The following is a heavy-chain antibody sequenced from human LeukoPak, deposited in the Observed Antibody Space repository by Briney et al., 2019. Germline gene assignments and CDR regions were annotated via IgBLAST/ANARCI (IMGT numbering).Heavy chain of an antibody. V-gene: IGHV3-33*01. CDR1: GFTFSSYG. CDR3: ARDRVLMVYATRKNGMDV. D-gene: IGHD2-8*01. CDR2: IWYDGSNK. J-gene: IGHJ6*02. Sequence: GGSLRLSCAASGFTFSSYGMHWVRQAPGKGLEWVAVIWYDGSNKYYADSVKGRFTISRNNSKNTLYLQMNSLRAEDTAMYYCARDRVLMVYATRKNGMDVWGQGTTVTVSS.